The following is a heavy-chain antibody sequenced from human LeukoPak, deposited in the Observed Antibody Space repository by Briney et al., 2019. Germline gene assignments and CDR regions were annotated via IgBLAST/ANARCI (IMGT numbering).Heavy chain of an antibody. CDR3: TPNIGMTTVTKGFD. CDR1: GFTFSSAW. V-gene: IGHV3-15*01. Sequence: GGSLRLSCAASGFTFSSAWMSWVRQAPGKGLEWVGRIKSKTDGGTIDYAAPLKGRFTISRDDSKNTVYLQMNSLKTEDTAVYYCTPNIGMTTVTKGFDRGQGTLVTVSS. J-gene: IGHJ4*02. D-gene: IGHD4-17*01. CDR2: IKSKTDGGTI.